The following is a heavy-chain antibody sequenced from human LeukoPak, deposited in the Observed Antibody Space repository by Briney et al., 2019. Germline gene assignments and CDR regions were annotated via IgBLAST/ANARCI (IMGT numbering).Heavy chain of an antibody. CDR2: IIPIFDSA. J-gene: IGHJ4*02. D-gene: IGHD2-2*01. Sequence: SVKVSCKASGGTFSNHAISWVRQAPGQGLECMGGIIPIFDSAGYARKFQDRITIIADGSTNTAYMELYSLRPEDTAVYYCASGACSRTSCYSLDYWGQGTLVTVPS. CDR3: ASGACSRTSCYSLDY. V-gene: IGHV1-69*01. CDR1: GGTFSNHA.